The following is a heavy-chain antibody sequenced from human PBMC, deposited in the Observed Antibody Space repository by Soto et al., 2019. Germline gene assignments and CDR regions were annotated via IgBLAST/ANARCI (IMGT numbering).Heavy chain of an antibody. CDR1: GGSFSGYY. V-gene: IGHV4-34*01. D-gene: IGHD1-26*01. CDR3: ARALGLERANKNLDY. Sequence: SETLSLTCAVYGGSFSGYYWTWIRQPPGKGLEWIGESNHRGSTNYTPSLKSRVTVSVDTSKNQFSLKLSYVTAADTAVYYCARALGLERANKNLDYWGQGILVT. J-gene: IGHJ4*02. CDR2: SNHRGST.